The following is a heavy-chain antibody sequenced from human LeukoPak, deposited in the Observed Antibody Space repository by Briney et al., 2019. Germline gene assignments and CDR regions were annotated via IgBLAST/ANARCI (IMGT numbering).Heavy chain of an antibody. D-gene: IGHD1-26*01. Sequence: GGSLSLSCAASGFTFSSYAMSWVRQAPGKGLEWVSAISGSGGYTYYADSVKGRFTISRDNSTNTLYLQMSSLRAEDTAVYYCAKDTRRVGSTDYWGQGTLVNVSS. CDR2: ISGSGGYT. J-gene: IGHJ4*02. V-gene: IGHV3-23*01. CDR1: GFTFSSYA. CDR3: AKDTRRVGSTDY.